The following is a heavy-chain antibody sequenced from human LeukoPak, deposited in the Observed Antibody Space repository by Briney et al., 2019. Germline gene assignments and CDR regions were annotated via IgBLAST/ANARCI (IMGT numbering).Heavy chain of an antibody. CDR3: ARDLLGLGNYYDY. J-gene: IGHJ4*02. D-gene: IGHD7-27*01. CDR2: ITSTGST. CDR1: GDSISTYC. Sequence: SETLSLTCTVSGDSISTYCWTWIRQPAGKGLEWIGRITSTGSTNYNPALRSRLTMSLDTSNNQFSLKLTSVTAADAAVYYCARDLLGLGNYYDYWGQGTLVTVPS. V-gene: IGHV4-4*07.